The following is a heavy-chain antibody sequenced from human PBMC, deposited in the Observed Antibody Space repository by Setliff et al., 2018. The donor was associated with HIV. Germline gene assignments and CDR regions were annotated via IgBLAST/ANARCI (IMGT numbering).Heavy chain of an antibody. D-gene: IGHD2-15*01. CDR3: ARDLRSSHGSPNYFDY. Sequence: GGSLRLSCQASGFTSSRYTMNWVRQAPGKGLEWVSSISSSGTTIYYADSVKGRFTISRDNAKNSLYLEMNSLRAEETAVYYCARDLRSSHGSPNYFDYWGRGALVTVSS. CDR1: GFTSSRYT. CDR2: ISSSGTTI. J-gene: IGHJ4*02. V-gene: IGHV3-21*06.